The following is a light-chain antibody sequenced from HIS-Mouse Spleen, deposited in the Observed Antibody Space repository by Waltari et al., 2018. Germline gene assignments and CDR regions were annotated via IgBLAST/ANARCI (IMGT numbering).Light chain of an antibody. CDR3: QVWDSSSDHVV. Sequence: SYVLTQPPSVSVAPGKTARITWGGTNIGSKSVHLYQQKPGQAPVLVVYDESDRPSGIPGRFSGSNSGNTATLTISRVEAGDEADYYCQVWDSSSDHVVFGGGTKLTVL. CDR1: NIGSKS. V-gene: IGLV3-21*03. CDR2: DES. J-gene: IGLJ2*01.